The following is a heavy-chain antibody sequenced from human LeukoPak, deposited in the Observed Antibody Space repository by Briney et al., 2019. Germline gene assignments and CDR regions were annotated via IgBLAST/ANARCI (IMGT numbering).Heavy chain of an antibody. CDR3: ARDRSGRGYETDY. D-gene: IGHD5-12*01. J-gene: IGHJ4*02. CDR1: GFTFSSYW. Sequence: GGSLRLPCAASGFTFSSYWMSWVRQAPGKGLEWVANIKQDGSEKYYVDSVKGRFTISRDNAKNSLYLQMNSLRAEDTAVYYCARDRSGRGYETDYWGQGTLVTVSS. V-gene: IGHV3-7*03. CDR2: IKQDGSEK.